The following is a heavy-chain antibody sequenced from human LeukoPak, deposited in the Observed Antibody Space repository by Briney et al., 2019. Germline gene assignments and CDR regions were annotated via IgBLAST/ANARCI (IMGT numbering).Heavy chain of an antibody. CDR3: ARDPGFGWYLDY. CDR1: GFTFSSYA. CDR2: LSGSGGST. D-gene: IGHD3-9*01. V-gene: IGHV3-23*01. J-gene: IGHJ4*02. Sequence: GGSLRLSCAASGFTFSSYAMNWVRQAPGKGLGWVSALSGSGGSTHYADSVKGRFTISRDNSKNTLYLQMNSLRAEDTAVYYCARDPGFGWYLDYWGQGTLVTVSS.